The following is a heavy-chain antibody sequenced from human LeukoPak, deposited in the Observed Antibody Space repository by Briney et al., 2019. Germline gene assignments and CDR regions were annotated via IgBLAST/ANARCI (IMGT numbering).Heavy chain of an antibody. Sequence: GGSLRLSCAASGLTFSSYGMHWVRQAPGKGLEWVAVIWYDGSNKYYADSVKGRFTISRDNSKNTLYLQMNSLRAEDTAVYYCAREEYYYGSGSYRGYDAFDIWGQGTMVTVSS. CDR3: AREEYYYGSGSYRGYDAFDI. CDR1: GLTFSSYG. D-gene: IGHD3-10*01. CDR2: IWYDGSNK. J-gene: IGHJ3*02. V-gene: IGHV3-33*01.